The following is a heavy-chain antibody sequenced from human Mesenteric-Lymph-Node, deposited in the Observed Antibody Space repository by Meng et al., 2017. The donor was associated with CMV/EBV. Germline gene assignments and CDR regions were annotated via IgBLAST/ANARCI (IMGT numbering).Heavy chain of an antibody. CDR3: ARDRSGYSLHDY. Sequence: TVSGGSISSGGYYWSWIRQHPGKGLEWIGYISYSGITWYNPSLQSRVTISVDTSNNQFSLRLSSVTAADTAVYYCARDRSGYSLHDYWGQGTLVPSPQ. CDR1: GGSISSGGYY. D-gene: IGHD3-3*01. J-gene: IGHJ4*02. V-gene: IGHV4-31*03. CDR2: ISYSGIT.